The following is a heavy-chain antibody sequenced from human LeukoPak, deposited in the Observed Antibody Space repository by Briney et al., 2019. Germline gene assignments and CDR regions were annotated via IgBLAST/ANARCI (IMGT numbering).Heavy chain of an antibody. CDR1: GGSISSGSYY. CDR2: IYTSGST. CDR3: ARDLEAWFGELN. J-gene: IGHJ4*02. V-gene: IGHV4-61*02. Sequence: SQTLSLTCTVSGGSISSGSYYWSWIRQPAGKGLEWIGRIYTSGSTNYNPSLKSRVTISVDTSKNQFSLKLSSVTAADTAVYYCARDLEAWFGELNWGQGTLVTVSS. D-gene: IGHD3-10*01.